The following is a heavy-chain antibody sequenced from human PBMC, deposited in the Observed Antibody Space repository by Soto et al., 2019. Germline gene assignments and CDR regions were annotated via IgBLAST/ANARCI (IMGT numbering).Heavy chain of an antibody. CDR1: GYTFTSYD. Sequence: ASVKVSCKASGYTFTSYDINWVRQATGQGLEWMGWMNPSSGNTGYAQKFQGRVTMARDTSISTAYMELSGLRSEDTAVYYCARVSYYAFFDYWGQGTLVTVSS. V-gene: IGHV1-8*02. CDR2: MNPSSGNT. D-gene: IGHD2-8*01. CDR3: ARVSYYAFFDY. J-gene: IGHJ4*02.